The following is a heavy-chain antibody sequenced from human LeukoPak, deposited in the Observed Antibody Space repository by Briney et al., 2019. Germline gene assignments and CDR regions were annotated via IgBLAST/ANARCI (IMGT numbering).Heavy chain of an antibody. D-gene: IGHD3-10*01. CDR1: GFTFSGSA. CDR3: TRFGSGSYG. J-gene: IGHJ6*04. Sequence: GGSLRLSCAASGFTFSGSAMHWVRQASGKGLEWVGRIRSKANSYATAYAASVRGRCTISRDDSKNTAYLQINSLKPEDTAVYYCTRFGSGSYGWGKGTTVTVSS. V-gene: IGHV3-73*01. CDR2: IRSKANSYAT.